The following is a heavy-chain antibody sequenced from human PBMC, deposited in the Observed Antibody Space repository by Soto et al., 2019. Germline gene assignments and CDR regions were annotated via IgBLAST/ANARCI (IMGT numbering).Heavy chain of an antibody. CDR3: ARVTSAYYGSGSYFWFDP. CDR2: IYYSGST. Sequence: SETLSLTCTVSGGSISSGDYYWSWIRQPPGKGLEWIGYIYYSGSTYYNPSLKSRVTISVDTSKNQFSLKLSSVTAADTAVYYCARVTSAYYGSGSYFWFDPWGQGTLVTVSS. CDR1: GGSISSGDYY. J-gene: IGHJ5*02. D-gene: IGHD3-10*01. V-gene: IGHV4-30-4*01.